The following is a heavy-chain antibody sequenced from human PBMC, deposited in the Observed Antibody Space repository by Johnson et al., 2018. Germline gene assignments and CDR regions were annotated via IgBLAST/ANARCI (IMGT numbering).Heavy chain of an antibody. CDR3: AREGLARGAFDI. Sequence: QVQLVQSGAEVKKPGASVKVSCKASGYTFTSYYMHWVRQAPGQGLEWMGIINPSGGSTSSAQKFQGRVTMTRATSTSTGYMELSRLRSEDTAVDYCAREGLARGAFDIWGQGTMVTVSS. D-gene: IGHD3-10*01. V-gene: IGHV1-46*01. J-gene: IGHJ3*02. CDR2: INPSGGST. CDR1: GYTFTSYY.